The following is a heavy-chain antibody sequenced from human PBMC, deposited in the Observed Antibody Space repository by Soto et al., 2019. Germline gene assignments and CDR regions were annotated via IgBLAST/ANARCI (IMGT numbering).Heavy chain of an antibody. CDR3: VRRNRTVDY. CDR1: GGSFSGYY. D-gene: IGHD2-2*01. V-gene: IGHV4-34*01. Sequence: QVQLQQWGAGLLKPSETLSLTCAVYGGSFSGYYWSWIRQPPGKGLEWIGEINHSGSTNYNPSLKSRVTISVDTSKNQFFLKLSSVTAADTAVYYCVRRNRTVDYWGQGTLDPVSS. CDR2: INHSGST. J-gene: IGHJ4*02.